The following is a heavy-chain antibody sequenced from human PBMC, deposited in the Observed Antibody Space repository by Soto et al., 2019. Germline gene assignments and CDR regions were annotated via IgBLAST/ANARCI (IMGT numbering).Heavy chain of an antibody. V-gene: IGHV3-30*18. Sequence: GGFLRLSWAASGFTFSSYGVRWVRQAPGKGLEWVAVISYDGSNKYYADSVKGRFTISRDNSKNTLYLQMNSLRAEDTAVYYCAKTAAGQYYYYGMDVWGQGTTVTVSS. J-gene: IGHJ6*02. D-gene: IGHD6-13*01. CDR2: ISYDGSNK. CDR1: GFTFSSYG. CDR3: AKTAAGQYYYYGMDV.